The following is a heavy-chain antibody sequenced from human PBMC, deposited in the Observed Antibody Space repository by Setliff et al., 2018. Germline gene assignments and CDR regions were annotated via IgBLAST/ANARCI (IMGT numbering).Heavy chain of an antibody. D-gene: IGHD2-2*01. Sequence: SVKVSCKASGGSFSNYPITWVRQAPGQGLEWMGRIIPTSGTTNYAQTLQGRVTMTRDTSISTAYMEVSRLTSDDTAVYYCVIPFCAGTTCPPSWGQGTLVTVSS. CDR2: IIPTSGTT. CDR1: GGSFSNYP. J-gene: IGHJ4*02. V-gene: IGHV1-69*05. CDR3: VIPFCAGTTCPPS.